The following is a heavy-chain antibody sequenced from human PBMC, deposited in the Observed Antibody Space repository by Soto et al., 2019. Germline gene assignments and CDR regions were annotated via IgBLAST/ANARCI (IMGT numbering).Heavy chain of an antibody. Sequence: GESLKISCAASGFTFSSYSMNWVRQAPGKGLEWVSSISTGSNYIYYADSVKGRFTISRDNAKNSLYLQMNSLRAEDTAVYYCARGHYGMDVWGQGTTVTVSS. CDR1: GFTFSSYS. CDR3: ARGHYGMDV. CDR2: ISTGSNYI. V-gene: IGHV3-21*01. J-gene: IGHJ6*02.